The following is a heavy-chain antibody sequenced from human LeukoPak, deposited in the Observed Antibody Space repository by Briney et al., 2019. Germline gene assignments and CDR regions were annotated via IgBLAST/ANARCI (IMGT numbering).Heavy chain of an antibody. CDR2: INHSGST. Sequence: TSETLSLTCAVYGGSFSGYYWSWIRQPPGKGLEWIGEINHSGSTNYNPSLKSRVTISVDTSKNQFSLKLSSVTAADTAVYYCARAHGHYYDSSGEAFDIWGQGTMVTVSS. J-gene: IGHJ3*02. CDR3: ARAHGHYYDSSGEAFDI. D-gene: IGHD3-22*01. V-gene: IGHV4-34*01. CDR1: GGSFSGYY.